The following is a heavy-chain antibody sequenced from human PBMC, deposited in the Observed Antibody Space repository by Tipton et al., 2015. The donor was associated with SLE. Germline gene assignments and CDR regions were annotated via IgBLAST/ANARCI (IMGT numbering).Heavy chain of an antibody. D-gene: IGHD3-22*01. CDR1: GVSVASTDFS. Sequence: TLSLTCSVSGVSVASTDFSWVWMRQPPGEGLESIGSIYYSGSTSYNPSLRSRVIISVDTSTNQISLRLNSVTAADTAVYYCARGRRGSDDSSGRWYYYYYMDVWGKGTTVTVSS. V-gene: IGHV4-39*07. J-gene: IGHJ6*03. CDR2: IYYSGST. CDR3: ARGRRGSDDSSGRWYYYYYMDV.